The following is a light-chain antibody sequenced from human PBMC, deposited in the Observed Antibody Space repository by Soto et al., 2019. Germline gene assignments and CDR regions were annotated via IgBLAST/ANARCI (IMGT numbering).Light chain of an antibody. CDR2: DVT. Sequence: QSALTQPASVSGSPGQSITISCTGTSSDVGGYNRVSWYQQHPGKAPKLMIYDVTIRPSGVSNRFSGSKSGHTASLTISGLQAEDEAEYYCSSYTTSRTLEGVFGTGTELTVL. V-gene: IGLV2-14*01. CDR3: SSYTTSRTLEGV. J-gene: IGLJ1*01. CDR1: SSDVGGYNR.